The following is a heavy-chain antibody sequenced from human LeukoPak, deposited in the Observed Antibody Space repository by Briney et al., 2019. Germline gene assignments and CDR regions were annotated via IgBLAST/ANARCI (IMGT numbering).Heavy chain of an antibody. V-gene: IGHV3-30-3*01. CDR2: ISKDGSDK. J-gene: IGHJ4*02. CDR3: ARDYWWNYDY. Sequence: GGSLRLSCAASGFTFSDYAMHWVRQAPGKGLEWVAVISKDGSDKYYPGSVRGRFTISRDNSKNTIYLQMDSLRAEDTAIYYCARDYWWNYDYWGQGTLVTISS. CDR1: GFTFSDYA. D-gene: IGHD1-7*01.